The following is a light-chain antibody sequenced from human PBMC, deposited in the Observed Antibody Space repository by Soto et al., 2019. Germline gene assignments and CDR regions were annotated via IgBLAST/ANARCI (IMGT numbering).Light chain of an antibody. CDR3: AAWDDSLNGFV. CDR2: TNN. V-gene: IGLV1-44*01. J-gene: IGLJ1*01. CDR1: SSNIGSNT. Sequence: QSVLTQPPSASGAPGQRVTISCSGSSSNIGSNTVNWYQQLPGTAPKLLIYTNNQRPSGVRDRFSGSRSGTSASLAISGLQSEDEADYYCAAWDDSLNGFVFGTGTKVT.